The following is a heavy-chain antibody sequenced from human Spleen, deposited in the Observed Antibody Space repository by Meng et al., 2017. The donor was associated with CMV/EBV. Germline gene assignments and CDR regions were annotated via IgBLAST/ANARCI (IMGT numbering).Heavy chain of an antibody. J-gene: IGHJ4*02. CDR3: AGSSNFGVLPPDY. Sequence: GESLKISCAASEFTFSNYWMHWVRQAPGKGLVWVSRINSDGSSTTYADSVKGRFTISRDNSQNTLYLQMNGLRTEDTAVYFCAGSSNFGVLPPDYWGQGTLVTVSS. CDR1: EFTFSNYW. D-gene: IGHD3-3*01. V-gene: IGHV3-74*01. CDR2: INSDGSST.